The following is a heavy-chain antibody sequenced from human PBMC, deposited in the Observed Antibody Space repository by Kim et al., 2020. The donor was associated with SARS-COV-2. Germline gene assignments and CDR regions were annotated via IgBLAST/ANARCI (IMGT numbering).Heavy chain of an antibody. CDR2: IYYSGNT. CDR3: ARAPNDFWSGYRYYFDY. V-gene: IGHV4-61*01. Sequence: SETLSLTCPVSGGSVSSGSYFWSWIRQPPGKGLEWIGYIYYSGNTNYNPSLKSRVTMSVDTSKNQFSLKLRSVTAADTAVYYCARAPNDFWSGYRYYFDYWGQGTLVTGS. CDR1: GGSVSSGSYF. J-gene: IGHJ4*02. D-gene: IGHD3-3*01.